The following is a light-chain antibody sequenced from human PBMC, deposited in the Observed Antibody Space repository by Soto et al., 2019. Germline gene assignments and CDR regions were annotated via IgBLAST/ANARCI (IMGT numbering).Light chain of an antibody. CDR3: LSYDSNLRGFV. V-gene: IGLV1-40*01. J-gene: IGLJ1*01. CDR2: ATN. Sequence: QSVLTQPPSVSGAPGQRVTISCTGSSSNLGAGFDVHWYQQFPGTAPKLLIYATNSRPSGVPERFSGSKSGTSASLAVTGFLAEDEAEYFCLSYDSNLRGFVFGTGTKVTV. CDR1: SSNLGAGFD.